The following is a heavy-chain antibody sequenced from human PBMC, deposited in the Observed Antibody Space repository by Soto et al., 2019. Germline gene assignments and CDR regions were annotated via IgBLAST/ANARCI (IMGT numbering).Heavy chain of an antibody. D-gene: IGHD3-3*01. CDR1: GYPVTAYY. V-gene: IGHV1-2*02. CDR2: INPATGAA. Sequence: QLHLVQSGAVVKKPGASVTVSCSASGYPVTAYYMHWVRQAPGRGLEWMGGINPATGAAKYTQTLQGRVTMTRGSSTSTVCMELSGLASEDTAVFYCARGGGVGVAGSAAFDMWGQGTLVTVSS. CDR3: ARGGGVGVAGSAAFDM. J-gene: IGHJ3*02.